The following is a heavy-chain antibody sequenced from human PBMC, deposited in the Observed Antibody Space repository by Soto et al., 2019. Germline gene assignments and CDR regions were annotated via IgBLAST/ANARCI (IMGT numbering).Heavy chain of an antibody. CDR1: GGSISSYY. Sequence: QVQLQESGPGLVKPSETLSLTCTVSGGSISSYYWTWIRQPPGKGLEWIGYIYYSGSTNYNTSLKSRVTLSVATSKTQFSLKLSSVTAADTAVYYGARLDGYYHSTDVWGKGTTVTVSS. CDR3: ARLDGYYHSTDV. J-gene: IGHJ6*03. CDR2: IYYSGST. V-gene: IGHV4-59*08. D-gene: IGHD6-13*01.